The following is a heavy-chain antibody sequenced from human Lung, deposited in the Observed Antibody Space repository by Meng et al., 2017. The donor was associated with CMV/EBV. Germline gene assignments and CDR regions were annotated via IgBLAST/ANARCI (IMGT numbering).Heavy chain of an antibody. CDR1: GFTFSSYA. D-gene: IGHD4-23*01. CDR3: ARECGGNSVVPDY. V-gene: IGHV3-30*04. Sequence: SCAASGFTFSSYAMHWVRQAPGKRLEGVAVISYDGSNKYYADSVKGRFTISRDNSKNTLYLQMNSLRAEDTAVYYCARECGGNSVVPDYWGQGTXVTVSS. J-gene: IGHJ4*02. CDR2: ISYDGSNK.